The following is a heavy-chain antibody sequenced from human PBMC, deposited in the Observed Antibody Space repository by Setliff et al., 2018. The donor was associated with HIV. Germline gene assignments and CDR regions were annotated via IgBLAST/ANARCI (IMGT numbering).Heavy chain of an antibody. CDR1: GYSFTQYA. Sequence: ASVKVSCKASGYSFTQYAMHWVRQAPGQRLEWVGWINVGNGNTKYSQKFQGSVTITRDTSASTAYMELISLRSEDTAVYYCAREEYHDFWSGFSNWGQGTLVTVSS. CDR2: INVGNGNT. V-gene: IGHV1-3*01. D-gene: IGHD3-3*01. J-gene: IGHJ4*02. CDR3: AREEYHDFWSGFSN.